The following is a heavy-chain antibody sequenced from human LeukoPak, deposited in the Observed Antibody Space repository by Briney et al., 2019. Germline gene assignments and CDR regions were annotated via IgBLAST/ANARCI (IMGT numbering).Heavy chain of an antibody. Sequence: TGGSLRLSCAASGFTFSSYSMNWVRQAPGKGLERVSSISSSSSYIYYADSVKGRFTISRDNAKNSLYLQMNSLRAEDTAVYYCARGFAYCSSTSCRYYYGMDVWGQGTTVTVSS. J-gene: IGHJ6*02. CDR1: GFTFSSYS. CDR2: ISSSSSYI. D-gene: IGHD2-2*01. V-gene: IGHV3-21*01. CDR3: ARGFAYCSSTSCRYYYGMDV.